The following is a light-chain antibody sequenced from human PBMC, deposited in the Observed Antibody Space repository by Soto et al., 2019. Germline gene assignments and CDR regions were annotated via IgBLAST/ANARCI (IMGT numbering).Light chain of an antibody. CDR1: QNIKNW. CDR2: TAS. J-gene: IGKJ1*01. CDR3: QQYNSYSRGT. Sequence: DIQMTQSPSTLSASVGDRVTITCRASQNIKNWLAWYQQKPGKVPKLLIYTASTLESGVPSRFSGSGSGTEFTITINSLQPDDFATYDCQQYNSYSRGTFGQGTKVEIK. V-gene: IGKV1-5*03.